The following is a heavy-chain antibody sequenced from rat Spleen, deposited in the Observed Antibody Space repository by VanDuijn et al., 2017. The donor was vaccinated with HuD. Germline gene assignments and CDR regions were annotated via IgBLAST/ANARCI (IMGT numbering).Heavy chain of an antibody. Sequence: EVQLLESGPGLVKPSQPLHPTSSATVNSITSTSHWNWIWKFPGNKLDWMGYINSAGSTNYNPSLKSRISITRDTSKYQFFLQVNSVTTEDTATYYCARSEYYSRYIGWFAYWGQGTLVTVSS. CDR1: VNSITSTSH. CDR3: ARSEYYSRYIGWFAY. D-gene: IGHD1-2*01. J-gene: IGHJ3*01. V-gene: IGHV3-3*01. CDR2: INSAGST.